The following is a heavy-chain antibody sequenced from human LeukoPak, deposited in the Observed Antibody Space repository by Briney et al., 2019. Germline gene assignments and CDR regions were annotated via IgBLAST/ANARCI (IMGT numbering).Heavy chain of an antibody. V-gene: IGHV4-34*01. CDR1: GGSFSGYY. CDR2: INHSGST. Sequence: SETLSLTCAVYGGSFSGYYWSWIRQPPGKGLEWIGEINHSGSTNYNPSLKSRVTISVDTSKNQFSLKLSSVTAADTAVYYCARGSYYGSGSYYPTYATIPYFDYWGQGTLVTVSS. CDR3: ARGSYYGSGSYYPTYATIPYFDY. D-gene: IGHD3-10*01. J-gene: IGHJ4*02.